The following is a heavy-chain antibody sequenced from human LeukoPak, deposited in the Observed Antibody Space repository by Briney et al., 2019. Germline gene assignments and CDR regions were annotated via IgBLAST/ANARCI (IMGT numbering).Heavy chain of an antibody. D-gene: IGHD2-15*01. CDR3: ARHARINAPFFYY. J-gene: IGHJ4*02. CDR2: IYYSGRT. Sequence: IXQPPXXXLEGIGYIYYSGRTTYNRSLKRRVTISVDTSKKQFSLKLSSVTAADTAVYYCARHARINAPFFYYWGQGTLVTVSS. V-gene: IGHV4-59*08.